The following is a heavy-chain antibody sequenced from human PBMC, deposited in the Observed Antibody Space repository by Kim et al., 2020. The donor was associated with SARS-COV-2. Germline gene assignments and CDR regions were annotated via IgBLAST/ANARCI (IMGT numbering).Heavy chain of an antibody. D-gene: IGHD6-6*01. CDR2: IYYSGRT. J-gene: IGHJ4*02. V-gene: IGHV4-59*08. Sequence: SETLSLTCTVSGGSISSHYWNWIRQPPGKGLEWIGYIYYSGRTNYNSSLKSRVTISVGTSNNQFSLKLGSVTAADTAVYYCARHGRGSSSLVFDFWGQGTLVTVSS. CDR3: ARHGRGSSSLVFDF. CDR1: GGSISSHY.